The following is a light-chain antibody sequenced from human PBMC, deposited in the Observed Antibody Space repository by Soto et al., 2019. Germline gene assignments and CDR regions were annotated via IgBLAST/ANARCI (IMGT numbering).Light chain of an antibody. CDR3: SSYAGSSNV. J-gene: IGLJ1*01. CDR2: EVN. Sequence: QSVLTQPPSASGSPGQSVAISCTGTSSDVGVYNYVSWYQQHPGKAPKLMIYEVNKRPSGVPDRFSGSKSGNTASLTVSGLQAEDEADYYCSSYAGSSNVFGTGTKATV. V-gene: IGLV2-8*01. CDR1: SSDVGVYNY.